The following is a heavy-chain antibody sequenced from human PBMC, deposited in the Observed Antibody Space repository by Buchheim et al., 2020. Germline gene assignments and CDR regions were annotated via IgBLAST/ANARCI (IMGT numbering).Heavy chain of an antibody. CDR1: GGSFSGYY. CDR3: ARGRGITGTTDLYYFDY. D-gene: IGHD1-7*01. V-gene: IGHV4-34*01. CDR2: INHSGST. J-gene: IGHJ4*02. Sequence: QVQLQQWGAGLLKPSETLSLTCAVYGGSFSGYYWSWIRQPPGKGLEWIGEINHSGSTNYNQSLKSRVTISVNTSKNQFSLKLGSVSAADTAVYYCARGRGITGTTDLYYFDYWGQGTL.